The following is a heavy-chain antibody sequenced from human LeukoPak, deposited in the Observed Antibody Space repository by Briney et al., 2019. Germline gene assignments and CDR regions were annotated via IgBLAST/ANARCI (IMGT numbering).Heavy chain of an antibody. D-gene: IGHD6-25*01. CDR2: IYYSGST. V-gene: IGHV4-59*01. CDR1: GGSISSYY. Sequence: PSETLSLTCTVSGGSISSYYWSWIRQPPGKGLEWIGYIYYSGSTNYNPSPKSRVTISVDTSKNQFSLKLSSVTAADTAVYYCARDRGAATDYYYYGMDVRGQGTTVTVSS. CDR3: ARDRGAATDYYYYGMDV. J-gene: IGHJ6*02.